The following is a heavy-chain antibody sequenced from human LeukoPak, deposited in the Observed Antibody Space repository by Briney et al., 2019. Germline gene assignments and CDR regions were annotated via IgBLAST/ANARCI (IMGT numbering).Heavy chain of an antibody. J-gene: IGHJ4*02. Sequence: PGWSLRLSCAASGFTVSDYWMHWVRQAPGKGLVWVSRINSDGSRIIYADSVKGRFTISRDNAKNTVYLQMNSLRADDTAVYFCARAPQIGFSGFDKNYWGQGTLVTVSS. CDR2: INSDGSRI. D-gene: IGHD5-12*01. CDR3: ARAPQIGFSGFDKNY. V-gene: IGHV3-74*01. CDR1: GFTVSDYW.